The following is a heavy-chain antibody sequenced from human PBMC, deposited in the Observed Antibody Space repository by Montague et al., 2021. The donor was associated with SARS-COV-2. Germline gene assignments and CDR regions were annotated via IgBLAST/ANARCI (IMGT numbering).Heavy chain of an antibody. J-gene: IGHJ4*01. CDR3: ARHLFSFSDSGTLGYFDY. D-gene: IGHD3-10*01. Sequence: SETLSLTCTVSGGSITDINYYWGWIRQPPGKGLEWIGTIYYSGSTYYNPSLKSRVTISVDTSKNQFSLRVRSVTAADTAVYYCARHLFSFSDSGTLGYFDYWGHGTLVAVSS. V-gene: IGHV4-39*01. CDR1: GGSITDINYY. CDR2: IYYSGST.